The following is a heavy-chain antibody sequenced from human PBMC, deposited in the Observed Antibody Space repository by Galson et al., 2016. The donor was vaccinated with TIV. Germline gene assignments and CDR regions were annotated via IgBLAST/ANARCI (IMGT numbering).Heavy chain of an antibody. CDR1: GFTFSNFA. CDR3: AKTIAVSGVLINYFYYGMDV. J-gene: IGHJ6*02. V-gene: IGHV3-23*01. Sequence: SLRLSCAASGFTFSNFAMHWVRQAPGKGLEWVSSISATGGSTYYADSVKGQFTTSRDNSKDQLYLQMNSLRAEDTAVYYCAKTIAVSGVLINYFYYGMDVWGHGTTVSVSS. D-gene: IGHD3-3*01. CDR2: ISATGGST.